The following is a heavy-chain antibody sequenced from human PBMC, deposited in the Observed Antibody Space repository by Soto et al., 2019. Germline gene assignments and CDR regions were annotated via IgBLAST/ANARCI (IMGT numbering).Heavy chain of an antibody. J-gene: IGHJ6*02. CDR3: ASEEAEGRCGSGSGHPVFYGMDV. D-gene: IGHD3-10*01. CDR2: IWYDGSNK. CDR1: GFTFSSHG. V-gene: IGHV3-33*01. Sequence: QVQLVESGGGVVQPGRSLRLSCAASGFTFSSHGMHWVRQAPGKGLEWVAVIWYDGSNKNYADSVKGRFTISMDNSKNTLYLPMNSLRDKDTAVYYCASEEAEGRCGSGSGHPVFYGMDVWGQGTTSTVSS.